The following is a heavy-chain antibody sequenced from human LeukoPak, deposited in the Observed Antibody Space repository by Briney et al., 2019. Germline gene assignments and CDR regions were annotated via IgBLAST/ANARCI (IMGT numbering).Heavy chain of an antibody. CDR3: ARDYSGYRYFDY. D-gene: IGHD5-12*01. J-gene: IGHJ4*02. CDR2: IYYSGST. V-gene: IGHV4-59*01. Sequence: SETLSLTCTVSGDSISSYYWTWIRQPPGKGLEWIGYIYYSGSTNYNPSLKSRVTISVDTSKNQFSLKLGSVTAADTAVYYCARDYSGYRYFDYWGQGTLVTVSS. CDR1: GDSISSYY.